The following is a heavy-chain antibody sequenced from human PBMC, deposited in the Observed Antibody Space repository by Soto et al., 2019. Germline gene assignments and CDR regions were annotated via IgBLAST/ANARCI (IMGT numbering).Heavy chain of an antibody. CDR1: GFTFSSYG. CDR3: AREGIAAAGPHVAFDF. CDR2: IWYDGSNK. V-gene: IGHV3-33*01. Sequence: PGGSLRLSCAASGFTFSSYGMHWVRQAPGKGLEWVAVIWYDGSNKYYADSVKGRFTISRDNSKNTLYLQMNSLRAEDTAVYYCAREGIAAAGPHVAFDFWGQGTMVTVSS. D-gene: IGHD6-13*01. J-gene: IGHJ3*01.